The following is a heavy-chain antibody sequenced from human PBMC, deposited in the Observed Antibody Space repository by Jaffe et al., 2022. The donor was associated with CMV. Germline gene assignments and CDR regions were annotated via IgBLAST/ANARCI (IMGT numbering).Heavy chain of an antibody. D-gene: IGHD1-26*01. CDR2: ISSSSSYI. V-gene: IGHV3-21*01. CDR3: ARGGRIGSYLDWFDP. CDR1: GFTFSSYS. J-gene: IGHJ5*02. Sequence: EVQLVESGGGLVKPGGSLRLSCAASGFTFSSYSMNWVRQAPGKGLEWVSSISSSSSYIYYADSVKGRFTISRDNAKNSLYLQMNSLRAEDTAVYYCARGGRIGSYLDWFDPWGQGTLVTVSS.